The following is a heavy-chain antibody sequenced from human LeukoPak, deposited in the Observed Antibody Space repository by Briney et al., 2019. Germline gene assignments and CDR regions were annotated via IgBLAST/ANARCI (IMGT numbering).Heavy chain of an antibody. CDR2: ISAYNGNT. Sequence: ASVKVSCKASGYTFTSYGISWVRQAPGQGLEWMGWISAYNGNTNYAQRLQGRVTMTTDTSTNTAYMELRSLRSDDTAVYYCARDCSGGSCYLYFDYWGQGTLVTVSS. CDR1: GYTFTSYG. J-gene: IGHJ4*02. D-gene: IGHD2-15*01. V-gene: IGHV1-18*01. CDR3: ARDCSGGSCYLYFDY.